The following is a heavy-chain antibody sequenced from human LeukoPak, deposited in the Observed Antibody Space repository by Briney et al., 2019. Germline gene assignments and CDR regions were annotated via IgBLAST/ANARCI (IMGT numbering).Heavy chain of an antibody. CDR2: INHSGST. CDR3: ARGGYSYGYGDY. CDR1: GGSFSGYY. J-gene: IGHJ4*02. Sequence: PSETLSLTCAVYGGSFSGYYWSWIRQPPGKGLEWIGEINHSGSTNYNPSLKSRVTISVDTSKNQFSLKLSSVTAADTAVYYCARGGYSYGYGDYSGQGTLVTVSP. D-gene: IGHD5-18*01. V-gene: IGHV4-34*01.